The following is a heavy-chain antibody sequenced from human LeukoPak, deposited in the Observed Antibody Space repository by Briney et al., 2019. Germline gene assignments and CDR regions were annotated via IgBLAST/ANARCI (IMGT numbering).Heavy chain of an antibody. J-gene: IGHJ3*02. D-gene: IGHD5-18*01. Sequence: ASETLSLTCTVSGGSISSYYWSWIRQPLGKGLEWIGYIYYSGSTNYNPSLKSRVTISVDTSKNQFSLKLSSVTAADTAVYYCARVGYTAMVKSFDIWGQGTMVTVSS. CDR1: GGSISSYY. V-gene: IGHV4-59*01. CDR2: IYYSGST. CDR3: ARVGYTAMVKSFDI.